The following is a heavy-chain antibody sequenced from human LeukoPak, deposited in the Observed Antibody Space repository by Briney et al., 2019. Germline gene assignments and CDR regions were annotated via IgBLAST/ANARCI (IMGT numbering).Heavy chain of an antibody. Sequence: SETLSLTCTVSGYSISSGYYWGWIRQPPGKGLEWIGNIYYSGSTNYNPSLKSRVTISVDTSKNQFSLELSSVTAADTAVYYCARGIAAPYWGQGTLVTVSS. J-gene: IGHJ4*02. V-gene: IGHV4-38-2*02. D-gene: IGHD6-13*01. CDR2: IYYSGST. CDR3: ARGIAAPY. CDR1: GYSISSGYY.